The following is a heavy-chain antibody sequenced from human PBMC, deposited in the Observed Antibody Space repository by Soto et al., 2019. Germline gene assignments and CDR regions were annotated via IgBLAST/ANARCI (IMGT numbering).Heavy chain of an antibody. CDR2: INPSGGST. CDR1: GYTFTSYY. D-gene: IGHD6-19*01. V-gene: IGHV1-46*01. J-gene: IGHJ2*01. CDR3: ARGGSGSRIWWYFDL. Sequence: VQLVQSGAEVKKPGASVKVSCKASGYTFTSYYMHWVRQAPGQGLEWMGIINPSGGSTSYAQKFQGRVTMTRDTSKRTVYMELSSLISEDTAVYYRARGGSGSRIWWYFDLWVRVTMVTVSS.